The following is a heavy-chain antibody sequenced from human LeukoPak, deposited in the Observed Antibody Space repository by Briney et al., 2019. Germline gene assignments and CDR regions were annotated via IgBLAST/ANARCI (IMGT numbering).Heavy chain of an antibody. CDR1: GGTFSSYA. Sequence: GASVKVSCKASGGTFSSYAISWVRQAPGQGLEWMGGIIPIFGTANYAQKFQGRVTITADESTSTAYMELSSLRSEDTAVYYCASTQYYYDSSGYYFFDYWGQGTLVTVSS. D-gene: IGHD3-22*01. V-gene: IGHV1-69*13. CDR2: IIPIFGTA. J-gene: IGHJ4*02. CDR3: ASTQYYYDSSGYYFFDY.